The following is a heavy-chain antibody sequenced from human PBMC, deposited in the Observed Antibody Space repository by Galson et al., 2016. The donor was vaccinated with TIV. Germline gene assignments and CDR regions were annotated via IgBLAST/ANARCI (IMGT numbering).Heavy chain of an antibody. J-gene: IGHJ2*01. CDR3: ARSITMMVLVQYWYFDL. CDR2: ISGSGGIT. Sequence: SLRLSCAASGFTFSNYAMHWVRQAPGKELEWVSGISGSGGITYFADSVKGRFTISRDNSMNTLYLQMNSLRAEDTAVYYCARSITMMVLVQYWYFDLWGRGTLVTVSS. D-gene: IGHD3-22*01. CDR1: GFTFSNYA. V-gene: IGHV3-23*01.